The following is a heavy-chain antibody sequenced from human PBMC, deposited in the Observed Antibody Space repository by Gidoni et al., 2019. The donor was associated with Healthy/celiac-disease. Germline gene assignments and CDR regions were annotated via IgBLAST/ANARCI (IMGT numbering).Heavy chain of an antibody. CDR2: ISWDGGST. V-gene: IGHV3-43*01. CDR3: AKDFEAMGLGMDV. D-gene: IGHD3-16*01. CDR1: GLPYDDYT. Sequence: EVQLVESGGVVVQPGGSLRLSCAASGLPYDDYTMHWVRQAPGKGLEWVSLISWDGGSTYYADSVKGRFTISRDNSKNSLYLQMNSLRTEDTALYYCAKDFEAMGLGMDVWGQGTTVTVSS. J-gene: IGHJ6*02.